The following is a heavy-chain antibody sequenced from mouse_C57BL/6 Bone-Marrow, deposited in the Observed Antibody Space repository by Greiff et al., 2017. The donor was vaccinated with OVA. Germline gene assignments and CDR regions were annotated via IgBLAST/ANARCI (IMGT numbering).Heavy chain of an antibody. CDR1: GFSFNTYA. CDR2: IRSKSNNYAT. V-gene: IGHV10-1*01. J-gene: IGHJ4*01. D-gene: IGHD1-1*01. CDR3: VRRDYYGRYAMDY. Sequence: EVKVEESGGGLVQPKGSLKLSCAASGFSFNTYAMNWVRQAPGKGLEWVARIRSKSNNYATYYADSVKDRFTISRDDSESMLYLQMNNLKTEDTAMYYCVRRDYYGRYAMDYWGQGTSVTVSS.